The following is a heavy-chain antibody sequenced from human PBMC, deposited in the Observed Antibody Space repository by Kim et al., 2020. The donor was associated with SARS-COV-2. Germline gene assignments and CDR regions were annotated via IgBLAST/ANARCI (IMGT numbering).Heavy chain of an antibody. V-gene: IGHV3-7*01. J-gene: IGHJ4*02. Sequence: GGSLRLSCAASGFTISSDWMTWVRQAPGKGLEWVASIKPDGSEANYVDSMKGRFTISRDNTKNSLYLQVNSLRVEDTALYYCARGDGLNWGQGTLVTVS. CDR1: GFTISSDW. CDR2: IKPDGSEA. CDR3: ARGDGLN.